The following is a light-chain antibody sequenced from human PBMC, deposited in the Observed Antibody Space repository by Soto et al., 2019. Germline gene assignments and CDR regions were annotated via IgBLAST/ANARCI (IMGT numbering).Light chain of an antibody. J-gene: IGKJ1*01. CDR3: QQYHTPRT. Sequence: EIVMTQSPGTLSVSPGERATLSCRVSQSVGSNLAWYQQKPGQAPRILIYGASSTATGTPDRFSGSGSGTDFTLTISRLEPEDSAVYYCQQYHTPRTFGQGTQVDIK. V-gene: IGKV3-20*01. CDR2: GAS. CDR1: QSVGSN.